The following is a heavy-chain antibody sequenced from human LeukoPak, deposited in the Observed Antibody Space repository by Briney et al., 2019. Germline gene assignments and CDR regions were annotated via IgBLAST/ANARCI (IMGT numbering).Heavy chain of an antibody. CDR2: IYPGDSDT. D-gene: IGHD2-21*02. CDR3: ARMPFCGGDCYSGYYFDY. V-gene: IGHV5-51*01. J-gene: IGHJ4*02. Sequence: GESLKISCKASGYKFTKNWIGWVRQTPGKGLEWMGIIYPGDSDTRYSPSFQGQVTISADKSISTAYLQWSSLKASETAIYYCARMPFCGGDCYSGYYFDYWGQGTLVTVSS. CDR1: GYKFTKNW.